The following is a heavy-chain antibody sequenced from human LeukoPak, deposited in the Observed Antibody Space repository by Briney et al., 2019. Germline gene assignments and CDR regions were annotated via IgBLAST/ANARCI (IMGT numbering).Heavy chain of an antibody. CDR3: ARGGSYWGGFGESHRSYYYYGMDV. D-gene: IGHD3-10*01. CDR2: INHSGST. CDR1: GGSFSGCY. J-gene: IGHJ6*02. Sequence: PSETLSLTCAVYGGSFSGCYWSWIRQPPGKGLEWIGEINHSGSTNYNPSLKSRVTISVDTSKNQFSLKLSSVTAADTAVYYCARGGSYWGGFGESHRSYYYYGMDVWGQGTAVTVSS. V-gene: IGHV4-34*01.